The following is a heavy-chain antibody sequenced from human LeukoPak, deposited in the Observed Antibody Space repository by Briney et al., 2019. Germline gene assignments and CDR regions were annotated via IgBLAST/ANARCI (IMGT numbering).Heavy chain of an antibody. Sequence: GSLRLSCAASGFTFSSYAMSWVRQAPGKGLEWVSAISGSGGSTYYADSVKGRFTISRDNSKNTLYLQMNSLRAEDTAVYYCAKASEAAMVPYYYGMDVWGRGTTVTVSS. CDR2: ISGSGGST. D-gene: IGHD5-18*01. V-gene: IGHV3-23*01. CDR1: GFTFSSYA. J-gene: IGHJ6*02. CDR3: AKASEAAMVPYYYGMDV.